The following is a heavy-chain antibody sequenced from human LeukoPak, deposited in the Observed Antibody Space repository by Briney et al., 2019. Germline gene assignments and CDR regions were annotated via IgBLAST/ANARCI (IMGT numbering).Heavy chain of an antibody. CDR2: INHNGEAI. D-gene: IGHD3-9*01. CDR3: ARDYDWAFDF. CDR1: GFTFSSYS. Sequence: GGSLRLSCAASGFTFSSYSMNWVRQAPGKGLEWIAYINHNGEAIYYPDFVKGLSVISRDNAKNSLFLQMNDLRDEDTAVYYCARDYDWAFDFWGQGTRVTVS. V-gene: IGHV3-48*02. J-gene: IGHJ4*02.